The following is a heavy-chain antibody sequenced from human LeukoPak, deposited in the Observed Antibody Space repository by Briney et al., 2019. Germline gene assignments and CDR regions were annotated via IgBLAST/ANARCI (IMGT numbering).Heavy chain of an antibody. V-gene: IGHV4-61*02. CDR1: GVSVSSGSYY. CDR2: IYTSGST. D-gene: IGHD3-16*01. J-gene: IGHJ4*02. CDR3: ARGSDYVPPSRAFDY. Sequence: SQTLSLTCAVSGVSVSSGSYYGSWIRQPVGKGLEWVRSIYTSGSTNYNPSLKSRVTISVDTSKNQFSLKLSSVTAADTAVYYCARGSDYVPPSRAFDYWGQGTLVTVSS.